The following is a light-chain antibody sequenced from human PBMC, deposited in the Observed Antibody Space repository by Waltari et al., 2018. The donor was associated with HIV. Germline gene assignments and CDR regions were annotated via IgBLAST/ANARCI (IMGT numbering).Light chain of an antibody. CDR1: PTIDIY. Sequence: DIQMTQSPSSLSASVGDRVNITCRASPTIDIYLNWCQQKPGKAPTLLISGASTLHSGVPSRFRASGSGTDFTRTISGLQPEDFASYYCQQSYTAPNSFGPGTKVDI. CDR3: QQSYTAPNS. V-gene: IGKV1-39*01. J-gene: IGKJ2*03. CDR2: GAS.